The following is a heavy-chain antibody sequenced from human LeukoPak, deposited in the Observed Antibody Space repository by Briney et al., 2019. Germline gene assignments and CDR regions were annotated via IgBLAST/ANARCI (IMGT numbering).Heavy chain of an antibody. J-gene: IGHJ4*02. D-gene: IGHD5-24*01. CDR3: ARDNRDGYKITRGYFDY. CDR1: GYTFTGYY. V-gene: IGHV1-2*02. CDR2: INPNSGGT. Sequence: ASVKVSRKASGYTFTGYYMHWVRQAPGQGLEWMGWINPNSGGTNYAQKLQGRVTMTTDTSTSTAYMELRSLRSDDTAVYYCARDNRDGYKITRGYFDYWGQGTLVTVSS.